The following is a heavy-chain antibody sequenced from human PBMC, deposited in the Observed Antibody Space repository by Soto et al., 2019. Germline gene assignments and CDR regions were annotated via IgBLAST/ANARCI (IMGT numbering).Heavy chain of an antibody. Sequence: EVQLVESGGGLVQPGGSLRLSCAASGFTVSTDWMYWVRQAPGKGLEWVSVIRGGGNTFYADSVEGRFTISRDKSKNTVYLQMNSLRAEDTAVYYCVIENYYYGMDVWGQGTTVSVSS. V-gene: IGHV3-66*01. CDR1: GFTVSTDW. CDR3: VIENYYYGMDV. CDR2: IRGGGNT. J-gene: IGHJ6*02.